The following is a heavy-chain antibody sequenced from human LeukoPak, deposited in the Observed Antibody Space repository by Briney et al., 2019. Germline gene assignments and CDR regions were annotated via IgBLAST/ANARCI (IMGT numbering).Heavy chain of an antibody. CDR3: ARLSGGGDGDSSPGGMDV. J-gene: IGHJ6*02. Sequence: GESLKISCKGSGYSFTSYWIGWVRQMPGKGLEWMGIIYPGDSDTRYSPSFQGQVTISADKSISTAYLQWSSLKASDTAVYYCARLSGGGDGDSSPGGMDVWGQGTTVTVSS. V-gene: IGHV5-51*01. D-gene: IGHD4-17*01. CDR1: GYSFTSYW. CDR2: IYPGDSDT.